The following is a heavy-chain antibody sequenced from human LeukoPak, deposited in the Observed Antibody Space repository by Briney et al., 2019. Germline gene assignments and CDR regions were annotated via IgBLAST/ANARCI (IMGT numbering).Heavy chain of an antibody. D-gene: IGHD6-6*01. CDR1: GFTFSSYG. J-gene: IGHJ4*02. CDR3: AKDGISARPNCDY. Sequence: GGSLRLSCAASGFTFSSYGMHWVRQAPGKGLEWMAFIRYDGSNKYYADSVKGRFTISKDNSKNTLYLQMNSLRAEDTAVYYCAKDGISARPNCDYWGQGTLVTVSS. CDR2: IRYDGSNK. V-gene: IGHV3-30*02.